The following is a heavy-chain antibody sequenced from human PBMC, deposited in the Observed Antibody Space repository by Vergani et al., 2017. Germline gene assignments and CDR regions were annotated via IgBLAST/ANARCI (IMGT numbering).Heavy chain of an antibody. D-gene: IGHD3-3*01. J-gene: IGHJ5*02. V-gene: IGHV3-21*01. CDR3: ARDSLWSGSYP. CDR1: GFIFSGYN. CDR2: ISGSCSYI. Sequence: EVRLVESGGGLVKPGGSLRLSCAASGFIFSGYNMNWVRQAPGKGLEWVSSISGSCSYIHYADSLKGRFTISRDNARNSLYLQMNSLRAEDTAVYYCARDSLWSGSYPWGQGTLVTVSS.